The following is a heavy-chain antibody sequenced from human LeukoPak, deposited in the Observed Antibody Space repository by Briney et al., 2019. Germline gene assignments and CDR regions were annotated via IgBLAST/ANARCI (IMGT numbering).Heavy chain of an antibody. CDR1: GFTFSNYA. CDR3: AKSRNTGGFDY. J-gene: IGHJ4*02. CDR2: ISANGRNT. V-gene: IGHV3-64*01. Sequence: GGSLRLSCAASGFTFSNYAMHWVRQAPGKGLQYVSTISANGRNTYYANSVKGRFTISRDNSNNTLYLQMNSLRAEDTAVYYCAKSRNTGGFDYWGQGTLVTVSS. D-gene: IGHD4-23*01.